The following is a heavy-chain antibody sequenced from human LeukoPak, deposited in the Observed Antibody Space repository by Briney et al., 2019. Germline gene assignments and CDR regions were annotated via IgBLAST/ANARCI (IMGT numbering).Heavy chain of an antibody. CDR2: ISSSGSTI. J-gene: IGHJ4*02. V-gene: IGHV3-48*03. CDR3: ARDGFMMTFGGVTLFDY. D-gene: IGHD3-16*01. Sequence: GGSMSLSCASSGFTFSSYEMNWVRQAPGKGLEWVSYISSSGSTIYYADSVKGRFIISRDNAKNSLYLQMNSLRAEDTAVYYCARDGFMMTFGGVTLFDYWGQGTLVTVSS. CDR1: GFTFSSYE.